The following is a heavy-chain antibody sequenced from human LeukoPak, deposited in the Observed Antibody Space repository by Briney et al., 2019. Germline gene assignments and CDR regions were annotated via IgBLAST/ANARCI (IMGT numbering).Heavy chain of an antibody. CDR3: AALVVVITSIDY. Sequence: SETLSLTCAVYGGSFSGYYWSWIRQPPGKGLEWIGEINHSGSANYNPSLKSRVTISVDTSKNQFSLKLSSVTAADTAVYYCAALVVVITSIDYWGQGTLVTVSS. D-gene: IGHD3-22*01. CDR1: GGSFSGYY. J-gene: IGHJ4*02. CDR2: INHSGSA. V-gene: IGHV4-34*01.